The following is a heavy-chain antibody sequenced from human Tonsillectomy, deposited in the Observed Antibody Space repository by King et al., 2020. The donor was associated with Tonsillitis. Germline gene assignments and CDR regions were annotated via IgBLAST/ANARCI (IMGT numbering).Heavy chain of an antibody. J-gene: IGHJ3*02. CDR3: AKTRDYYGSGSDDAFDI. Sequence: VQLVESGGGLVQPGGSLRLSCAASGFTFSIYAMSWVRQAPGKGLEWVSAISGSGGVTYYADSVKGRLTISRDNSKNTLYLKMNSLRAEDTAVYYCAKTRDYYGSGSDDAFDIWGQGTMVTVSS. CDR1: GFTFSIYA. V-gene: IGHV3-23*04. CDR2: ISGSGGVT. D-gene: IGHD3-10*01.